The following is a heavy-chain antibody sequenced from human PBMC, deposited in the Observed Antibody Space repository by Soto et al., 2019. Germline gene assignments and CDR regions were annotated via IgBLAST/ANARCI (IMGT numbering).Heavy chain of an antibody. CDR1: GGSISSGDYY. J-gene: IGHJ6*02. V-gene: IGHV4-30-4*01. Sequence: SETLSLTCTVSGGSISSGDYYWSWIRQPPGKGLEWIGYIYYSGSTYYNPSLKSRVTISVDTSKNQFSLKLSSVTAADTAVYYCAAEVVSSGYYPSTYYYGMDVWGQGTTVTVSS. D-gene: IGHD3-22*01. CDR3: AAEVVSSGYYPSTYYYGMDV. CDR2: IYYSGST.